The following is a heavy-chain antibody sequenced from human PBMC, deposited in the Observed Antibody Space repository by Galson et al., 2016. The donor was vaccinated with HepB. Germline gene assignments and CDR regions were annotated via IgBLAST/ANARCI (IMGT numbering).Heavy chain of an antibody. J-gene: IGHJ4*02. V-gene: IGHV3-33*01. CDR2: IWNDGSYK. Sequence: SLRLSCAASGFTFSTYGMHWVRQAPGKGLEWAALIWNDGSYKNYADSVKGRFTISRDNSKNTLYLQLNSLRAEDTAVYYCAREGAQMAVAGTAFDYWGQGTLVTVSS. D-gene: IGHD6-19*01. CDR1: GFTFSTYG. CDR3: AREGAQMAVAGTAFDY.